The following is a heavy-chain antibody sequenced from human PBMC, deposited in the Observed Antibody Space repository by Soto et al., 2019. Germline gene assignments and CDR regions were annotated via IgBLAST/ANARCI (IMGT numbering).Heavy chain of an antibody. V-gene: IGHV4-59*01. J-gene: IGHJ4*02. Sequence: SESLSLTCNVSCCSISSNYWTWIRQPPGKGLEWIGYVYNSGSTNYNPSLKSRVTISEDTSKSQFSLKVNSMTAADTAVYYCERYRREAVAGYTLDNWGQGILVPVSS. CDR1: CCSISSNY. CDR2: VYNSGST. D-gene: IGHD6-13*01. CDR3: ERYRREAVAGYTLDN.